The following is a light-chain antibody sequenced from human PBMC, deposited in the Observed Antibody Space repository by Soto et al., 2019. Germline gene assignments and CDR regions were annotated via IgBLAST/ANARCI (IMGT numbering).Light chain of an antibody. CDR2: EGS. J-gene: IGLJ1*01. CDR1: SSDVGSYNL. V-gene: IGLV2-23*01. Sequence: QSVLAQPASVSGSPGQSITISCTGTSSDVGSYNLVSWYQQHPGKAPKLMIYEGSKRPSGVSNRFSGSKSGNTASLTISGLQAEDEADYYCCSYAGSDYVFGTG. CDR3: CSYAGSDYV.